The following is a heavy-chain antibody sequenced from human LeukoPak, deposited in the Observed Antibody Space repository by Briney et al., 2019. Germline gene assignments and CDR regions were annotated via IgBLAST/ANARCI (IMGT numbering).Heavy chain of an antibody. CDR1: GGSISSYY. Sequence: SETLSLTCTVSGGSISSYYWSWIRQPPGKGLEWIGYIYYSGSTNYNPSLKSRVTISVDTSKNQCSLKLSSVTAADTAVYYCARSRRGGSSDYWGQGTLVTVSS. D-gene: IGHD2-15*01. V-gene: IGHV4-59*01. CDR2: IYYSGST. J-gene: IGHJ4*02. CDR3: ARSRRGGSSDY.